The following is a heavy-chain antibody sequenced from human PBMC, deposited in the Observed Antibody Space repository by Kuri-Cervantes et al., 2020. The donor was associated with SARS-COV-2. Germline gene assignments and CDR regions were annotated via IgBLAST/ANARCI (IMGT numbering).Heavy chain of an antibody. V-gene: IGHV3-30*04. Sequence: GESLKISCAASGFTFSSYAMHWVRQAPGKGLEWVAVISYDGSNKYYADSVKGRFTISRDNSKNTLYLQMNSLRAEGTAVYYCARAFGGSYFNWFDPWGQGTLVTVSS. J-gene: IGHJ5*02. CDR1: GFTFSSYA. CDR2: ISYDGSNK. D-gene: IGHD1-26*01. CDR3: ARAFGGSYFNWFDP.